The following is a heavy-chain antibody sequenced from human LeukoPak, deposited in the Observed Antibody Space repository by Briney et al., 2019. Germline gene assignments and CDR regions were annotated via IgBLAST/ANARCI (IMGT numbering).Heavy chain of an antibody. CDR1: GGSISSSSYY. Sequence: PSETLSLTCTVSGGSISSSSYYWGWIRQPPGKGLEWIGSIYYSGSTYYNPSLKSRVTISVDTSKNQFSLKLSSVTAADTAVYYCARIVDYYGSGSYYPKDDYWGQGTLVTVSS. V-gene: IGHV4-39*07. J-gene: IGHJ4*02. D-gene: IGHD3-10*01. CDR2: IYYSGST. CDR3: ARIVDYYGSGSYYPKDDY.